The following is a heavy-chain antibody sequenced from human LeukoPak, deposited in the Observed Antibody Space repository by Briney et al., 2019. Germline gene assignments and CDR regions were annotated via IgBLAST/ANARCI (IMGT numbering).Heavy chain of an antibody. CDR2: ICDSGGST. CDR3: AKYREWLRFYYFDY. V-gene: IGHV3-23*01. Sequence: GGSLRLSCAASGFTFSSYAMSWVRQAPGKGLEWVSAICDSGGSTYYADSVKGRFTISRDNSKNTLYLQMNSLRAEDTAVYYCAKYREWLRFYYFDYWGQGTLVTVSS. CDR1: GFTFSSYA. D-gene: IGHD5-12*01. J-gene: IGHJ4*02.